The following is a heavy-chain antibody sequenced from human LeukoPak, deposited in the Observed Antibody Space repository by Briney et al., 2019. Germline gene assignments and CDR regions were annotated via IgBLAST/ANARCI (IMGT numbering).Heavy chain of an antibody. CDR3: ARSATGSGSYYGLDY. CDR1: GGTFSSLT. J-gene: IGHJ4*02. D-gene: IGHD1-26*01. CDR2: IIPIFGRA. V-gene: IGHV1-69*13. Sequence: GASVKVSCKASGGTFSSLTINWVRQAPGQGLEWMGGIIPIFGRANYAQKFQGRVTITADDSTSTAYMELSSLRSEDTAVYYCARSATGSGSYYGLDYWGQGTLVTVSS.